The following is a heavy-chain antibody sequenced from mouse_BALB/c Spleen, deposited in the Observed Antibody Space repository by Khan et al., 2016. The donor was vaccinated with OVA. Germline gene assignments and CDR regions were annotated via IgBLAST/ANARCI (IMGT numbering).Heavy chain of an antibody. CDR1: GFTFSTFA. D-gene: IGHD1-1*01. Sequence: VELVESGGDLVKPGGSLKLSCSASGFTFSTFAMSWVRQTPEKRLEWVATISSGGDYIYYPDSVKGRFTISRDNAKNTLYLQMSSLRSEDTAMYYCARHNYGPFAYWGQGTLVTVSA. J-gene: IGHJ3*01. CDR2: ISSGGDYI. CDR3: ARHNYGPFAY. V-gene: IGHV5-9-3*01.